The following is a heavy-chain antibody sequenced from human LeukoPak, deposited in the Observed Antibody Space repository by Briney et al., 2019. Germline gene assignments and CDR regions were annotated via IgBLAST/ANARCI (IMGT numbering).Heavy chain of an antibody. CDR3: ARGLGYSYGHHALDY. CDR2: IHDSERT. J-gene: IGHJ4*02. D-gene: IGHD5-18*01. Sequence: KPSETLSLTCIVSGVSVSSYYWSWIRQSPEKGLEWIAYIHDSERTDYNPSLKSRVTISVDTSKNQFSLKLSSVTAADTAVYYCARGLGYSYGHHALDYWGQGTLVTVSS. CDR1: GVSVSSYY. V-gene: IGHV4-59*02.